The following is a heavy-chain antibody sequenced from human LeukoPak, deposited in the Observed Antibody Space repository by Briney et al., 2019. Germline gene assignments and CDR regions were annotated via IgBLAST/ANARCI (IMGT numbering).Heavy chain of an antibody. V-gene: IGHV3-23*01. D-gene: IGHD6-19*01. CDR2: IDASGGST. CDR3: AKGSGSGWYGWFAP. Sequence: GGSLRLSCAASGFTFSRYAMSWVRQAPGKGLEWVSSIDASGGSTYYAASVKGRFTISRDNYKNTFYLQMNSLRGDDTAVYYCAKGSGSGWYGWFAPWGEGTIVTVSS. J-gene: IGHJ5*02. CDR1: GFTFSRYA.